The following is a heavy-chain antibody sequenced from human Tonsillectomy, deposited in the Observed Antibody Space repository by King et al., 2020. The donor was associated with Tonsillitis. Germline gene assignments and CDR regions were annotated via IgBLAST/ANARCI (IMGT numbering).Heavy chain of an antibody. CDR3: ATGGFKYYYDSSGYYRDY. J-gene: IGHJ4*02. V-gene: IGHV1-24*01. CDR1: GFTLTELS. D-gene: IGHD3-22*01. CDR2: FDPEDGET. Sequence: QLVQSGAEVKKPGASVRVSCKVSGFTLTELSMYWVRQAPGKGLEWMGGFDPEDGETVYAQKFQGRVTMTEDTSTDTAYMELSSLRSEDTAGYYCATGGFKYYYDSSGYYRDYWGQGTLVTVSS.